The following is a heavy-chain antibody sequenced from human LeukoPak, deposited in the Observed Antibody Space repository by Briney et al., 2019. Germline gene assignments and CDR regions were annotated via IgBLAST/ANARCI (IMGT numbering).Heavy chain of an antibody. J-gene: IGHJ4*02. V-gene: IGHV1-2*02. CDR1: GYXFTAYY. Sequence: ASVKVSCKASGYXFTAYYMHWVRQAPGQGLEWMGWMNPNSGGTKYAQTFQGRVTLTRDTSISTAYLELSSLTSDDTAVYFCARQGSNSSGWYPVDDWGQGTLVTVSS. D-gene: IGHD6-19*01. CDR2: MNPNSGGT. CDR3: ARQGSNSSGWYPVDD.